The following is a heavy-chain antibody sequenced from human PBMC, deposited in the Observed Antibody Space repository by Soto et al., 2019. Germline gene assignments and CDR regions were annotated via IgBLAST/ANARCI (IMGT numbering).Heavy chain of an antibody. J-gene: IGHJ3*02. CDR1: GGSFSGCY. CDR3: ARGLSMIVVVITHYHDAFDI. CDR2: INHSGST. V-gene: IGHV4-34*01. D-gene: IGHD3-22*01. Sequence: PSETLSLTCAVYGGSFSGCYWSWIRQPPGKGLEWIGEINHSGSTNYNPSLKSRVTISVDTSKNQFSLKLSSVTAADTAVYYCARGLSMIVVVITHYHDAFDIWGQGTMVTVS.